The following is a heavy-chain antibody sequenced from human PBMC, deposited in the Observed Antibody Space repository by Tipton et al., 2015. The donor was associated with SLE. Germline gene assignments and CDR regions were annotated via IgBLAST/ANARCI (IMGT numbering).Heavy chain of an antibody. V-gene: IGHV4-39*07. CDR3: ARGGCSSCWFDP. Sequence: TLSLTCTVSSGSISSSDYYWGWIRQPPGKGLEWIGEISHRGNTNYNPSLNSRVSISVDRSNNQFSLKLTSVTAADTAVYYCARGGCSSCWFDPWGQGTLVTVSS. D-gene: IGHD6-6*01. CDR1: SGSISSSDYY. CDR2: ISHRGNT. J-gene: IGHJ5*02.